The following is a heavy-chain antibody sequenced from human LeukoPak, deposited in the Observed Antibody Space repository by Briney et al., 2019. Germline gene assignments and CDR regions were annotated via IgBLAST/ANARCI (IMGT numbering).Heavy chain of an antibody. D-gene: IGHD6-19*01. Sequence: ASVKVSCKASVYTFTSYGISWVRQAPGQGLEWVGWISADNGNTKYAQKLQGRVTMTTDTSTSTAYMELSSLRSEDTAVYYCARSRQWLVLSYYYGMDVWGQGTTVTVSS. CDR3: ARSRQWLVLSYYYGMDV. CDR1: VYTFTSYG. J-gene: IGHJ6*02. CDR2: ISADNGNT. V-gene: IGHV1-18*01.